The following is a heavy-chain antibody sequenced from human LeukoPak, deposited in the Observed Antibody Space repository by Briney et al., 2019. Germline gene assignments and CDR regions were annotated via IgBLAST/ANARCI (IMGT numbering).Heavy chain of an antibody. CDR3: ARAPGRNEAFDM. CDR1: GFRFSDYW. J-gene: IGHJ3*02. CDR2: ISSDGTTT. Sequence: GGSVRLSCAASGFRFSDYWMHWVRQAPGKGLVWVSRISSDGTTTSYADSVKGRFTISRDNAKSTLYLQMNSLRGEDTAVYYCARAPGRNEAFDMWGQGTMVTVSS. V-gene: IGHV3-74*01. D-gene: IGHD1-26*01.